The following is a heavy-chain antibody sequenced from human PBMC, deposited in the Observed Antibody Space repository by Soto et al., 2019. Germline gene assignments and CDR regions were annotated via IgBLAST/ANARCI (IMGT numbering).Heavy chain of an antibody. V-gene: IGHV3-33*01. CDR3: AREDCSGGSCYGGNDY. Sequence: QVQLVESGGGVVQPGRSLRLSCAASGFTFSSYGMHWVRQAPGKGLEWVAVIWYDGSNKYYADSVKGRFTISRDNSKNTLYLQMNSLRAEDTAVYYCAREDCSGGSCYGGNDYWGQGTLVTVSS. CDR1: GFTFSSYG. D-gene: IGHD2-15*01. J-gene: IGHJ4*02. CDR2: IWYDGSNK.